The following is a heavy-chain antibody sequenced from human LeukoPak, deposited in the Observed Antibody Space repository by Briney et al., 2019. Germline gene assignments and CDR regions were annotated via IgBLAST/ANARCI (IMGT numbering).Heavy chain of an antibody. Sequence: SENLSLNGTVSGGSISSYYWSWIRPPPGKGLEWIGYIYYTGSTNYSPSLKSRVTISVDTSKNQFSLKLSSVTAEDTAVYYCARHGRSGYSIDWPALDYWSQGSLVTVSS. J-gene: IGHJ4*02. CDR2: IYYTGST. D-gene: IGHD5-18*01. CDR1: GGSISSYY. V-gene: IGHV4-59*08. CDR3: ARHGRSGYSIDWPALDY.